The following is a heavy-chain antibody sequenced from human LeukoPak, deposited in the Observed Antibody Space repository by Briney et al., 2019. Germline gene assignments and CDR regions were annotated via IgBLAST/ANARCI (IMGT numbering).Heavy chain of an antibody. Sequence: PSETLSLTCTVSGGSISSGGYYWSWIRQHPGKGLEWIGYIYYSRSTYYNPSLKSRVTISVDTSKNQFSLKLSSVTAADTAVYYCARGELYDFWSGYYYFYWGQGTLVTVSS. CDR1: GGSISSGGYY. V-gene: IGHV4-31*03. J-gene: IGHJ4*02. D-gene: IGHD3-3*01. CDR3: ARGELYDFWSGYYYFY. CDR2: IYYSRST.